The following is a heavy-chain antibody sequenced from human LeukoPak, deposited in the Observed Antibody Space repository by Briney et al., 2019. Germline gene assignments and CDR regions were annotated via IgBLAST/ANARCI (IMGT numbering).Heavy chain of an antibody. Sequence: GGSLRLSCAASGFTFSSYAMSWVRQAPGKGLEWVSGISGSGGSTKYADSVKGRFTISRDNSENTLYLQMNSLRAEDTAVYYCAKGLRNGDYGDFRGQGTLVTVSS. CDR2: ISGSGGST. CDR3: AKGLRNGDYGDF. CDR1: GFTFSSYA. D-gene: IGHD4-17*01. V-gene: IGHV3-23*01. J-gene: IGHJ4*02.